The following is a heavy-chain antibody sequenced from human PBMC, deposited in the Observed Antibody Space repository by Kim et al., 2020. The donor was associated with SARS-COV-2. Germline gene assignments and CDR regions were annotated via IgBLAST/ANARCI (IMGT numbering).Heavy chain of an antibody. CDR1: GFTFSSYG. D-gene: IGHD3-22*01. V-gene: IGHV3-33*01. CDR2: IWYDGSNK. CDR3: ARAHITMIVVSYGIDV. Sequence: GGSLRLSCAASGFTFSSYGMHWVRQAPGKGLEWVAVIWYDGSNKYYADSVKGRFTISRDNSKNTLYLQMNSLRAEDTAVYYCARAHITMIVVSYGIDVWGQGTTVTVSS. J-gene: IGHJ6*02.